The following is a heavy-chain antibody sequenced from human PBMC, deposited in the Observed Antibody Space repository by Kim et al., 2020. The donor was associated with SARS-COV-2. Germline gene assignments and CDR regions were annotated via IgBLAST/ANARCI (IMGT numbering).Heavy chain of an antibody. CDR2: MNPNSGNT. V-gene: IGHV1-8*01. J-gene: IGHJ4*02. Sequence: ASVKVSCKASGYTFTSYDINWVRQATGQGLEWMGWMNPNSGNTGYAQKFQGRVTMTRNTSISTAYMELSSLRSEDTAVYYCARGPRGDLSGEGTTQSDYWGQGTLVTVSS. CDR1: GYTFTSYD. D-gene: IGHD4-17*01. CDR3: ARGPRGDLSGEGTTQSDY.